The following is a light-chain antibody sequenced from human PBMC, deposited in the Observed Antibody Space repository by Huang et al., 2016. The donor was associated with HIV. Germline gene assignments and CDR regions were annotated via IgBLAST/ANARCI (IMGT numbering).Light chain of an antibody. CDR1: QGISSY. V-gene: IGKV1-9*01. J-gene: IGKJ3*01. CDR2: AAS. Sequence: DPVPITCRASQGISSYLAWYQQKPGKAPKLLIYAASTLQSGVPSRFSGSGAGTDFTLTISSLQPEDFATYYRQQLNSYPEGFTFGPGTKVDIK. CDR3: QQLNSYPEGFT.